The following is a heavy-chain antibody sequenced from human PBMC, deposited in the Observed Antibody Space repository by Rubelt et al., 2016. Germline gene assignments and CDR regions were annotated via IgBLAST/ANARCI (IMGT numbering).Heavy chain of an antibody. CDR3: THVYGDYYPY. V-gene: IGHV3-23*01. D-gene: IGHD4-17*01. J-gene: IGHJ4*02. Sequence: MTWVRQAPGKGLEWVSGISANGDRTYYADSVKGRFTVSRDNSTNTLYLQMNSLRSDDTAVYYCTHVYGDYYPYWGQGTLVTVSS. CDR2: ISANGDRT.